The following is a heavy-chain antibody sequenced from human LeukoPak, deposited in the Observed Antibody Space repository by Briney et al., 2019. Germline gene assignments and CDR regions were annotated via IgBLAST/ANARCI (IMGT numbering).Heavy chain of an antibody. CDR3: AKRQQNWYYYYIDV. J-gene: IGHJ6*03. Sequence: GGSLRLSCAASGFTFSSYAMSWVRQAPGKGLEWVSAISGSGGSTYYADSVKGRFTISRDNSKNTLYLQMNSQRAEDTAVYYCAKRQQNWYYYYIDVWGKGTTVTVSS. CDR1: GFTFSSYA. D-gene: IGHD1-1*01. CDR2: ISGSGGST. V-gene: IGHV3-23*01.